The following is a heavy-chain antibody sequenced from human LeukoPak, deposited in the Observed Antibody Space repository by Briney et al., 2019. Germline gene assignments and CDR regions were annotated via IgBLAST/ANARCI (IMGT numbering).Heavy chain of an antibody. D-gene: IGHD3-22*01. J-gene: IGHJ4*02. CDR2: ISDTGTT. CDR3: ATGYYEPFEK. Sequence: SETLSLTCTVSGGSISSYYWNWIRQPPGKGPEWIGCISDTGTTKYNPAFKSRVTISVDTSKNQFSLKLTSVTAADTAVYFCATGYYEPFEKWGQRTLVSASS. CDR1: GGSISSYY. V-gene: IGHV4-59*01.